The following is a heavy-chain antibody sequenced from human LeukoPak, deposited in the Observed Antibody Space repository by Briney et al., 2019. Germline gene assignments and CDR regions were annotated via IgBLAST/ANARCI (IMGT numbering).Heavy chain of an antibody. D-gene: IGHD3-10*01. CDR3: ASLYGSGSYVDY. CDR1: GGSVNSYY. J-gene: IGHJ4*02. V-gene: IGHV4-59*05. CDR2: IYYSGST. Sequence: SETLSLTCSVSGGSVNSYYWSWIRQPAGKGLEWIGRIYYSGSTYYNPSLKSRVTISVDTSKNQFSLKLSSVTAADTAVYYCASLYGSGSYVDYWGQGTLVTVSS.